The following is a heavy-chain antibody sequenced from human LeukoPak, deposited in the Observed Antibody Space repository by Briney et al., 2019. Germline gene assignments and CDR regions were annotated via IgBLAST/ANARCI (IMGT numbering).Heavy chain of an antibody. Sequence: SETLSLTCAVYGGSFSGYYWSWIRQPAGKGLEWIGRIYTSGSTNYNPSLKSRVTMSVDTSKNQFSLKLSSVTAADTAVYYCARGTYGSGYYFDYWGQGTLVTVSS. D-gene: IGHD3-10*01. CDR3: ARGTYGSGYYFDY. J-gene: IGHJ4*02. V-gene: IGHV4-59*10. CDR2: IYTSGST. CDR1: GGSFSGYY.